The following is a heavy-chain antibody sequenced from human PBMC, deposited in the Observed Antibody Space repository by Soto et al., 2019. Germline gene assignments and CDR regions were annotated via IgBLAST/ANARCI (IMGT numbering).Heavy chain of an antibody. CDR2: IYYSGST. V-gene: IGHV4-59*01. D-gene: IGHD3-22*01. Sequence: SETLSLTCTVSGGSISSYYWSWIRQPPGKGLEWIGYIYYSGSTNYNPSLKSRVTISVDTSKNQFSLKLSSVTAADTAVYYCARVKGVDYDSSGYFQDWFDPWGQGTLVTVSS. CDR3: ARVKGVDYDSSGYFQDWFDP. CDR1: GGSISSYY. J-gene: IGHJ5*02.